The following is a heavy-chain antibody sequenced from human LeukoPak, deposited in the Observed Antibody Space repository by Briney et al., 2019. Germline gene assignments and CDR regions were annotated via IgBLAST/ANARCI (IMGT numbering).Heavy chain of an antibody. CDR1: GFTFSSYW. CDR2: IKEDGSIQ. V-gene: IGHV3-7*01. D-gene: IGHD6-19*01. CDR3: ARDVWTGVAVSDY. Sequence: GGSLRLSCVASGFTFSSYWMTWVRQAPGKGLEWLANIKEDGSIQYYLDSVRGRFTISRDNAKTSVYLQLNSLRADDTAVFYCARDVWTGVAVSDYWGQGTLVTVSS. J-gene: IGHJ4*02.